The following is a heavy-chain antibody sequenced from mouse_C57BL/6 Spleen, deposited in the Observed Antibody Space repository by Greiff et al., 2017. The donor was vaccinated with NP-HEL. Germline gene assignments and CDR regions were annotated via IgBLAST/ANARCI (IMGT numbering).Heavy chain of an antibody. Sequence: DVHLVESGGGLVKPGGSLKLSCAASGFTFSDYGMHWVRQAPEKGLEWVAYISSGSSTIYYADTVKGRFTISRDNAKNTLFLQMTSLRSEDTAMYYCARSYDGYYDAMDYWGQGTSVTVSS. CDR3: ARSYDGYYDAMDY. CDR2: ISSGSSTI. CDR1: GFTFSDYG. J-gene: IGHJ4*01. D-gene: IGHD2-3*01. V-gene: IGHV5-17*01.